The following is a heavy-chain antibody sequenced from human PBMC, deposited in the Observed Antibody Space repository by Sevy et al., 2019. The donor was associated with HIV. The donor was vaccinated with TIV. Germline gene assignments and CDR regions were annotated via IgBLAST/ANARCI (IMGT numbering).Heavy chain of an antibody. V-gene: IGHV3-7*01. CDR2: INPDGSEK. CDR1: GFTFSSHW. D-gene: IGHD1-26*01. CDR3: AKTYGGGSFDY. J-gene: IGHJ4*02. Sequence: GGSLRLSCAPSGFTFSSHWMTWVRQAPGKGLEWVANINPDGSEKYHVESVKGRFTISRDNAKNSLYLQMHSLRVEDTAVYYCAKTYGGGSFDYWGRGTLVTVSS.